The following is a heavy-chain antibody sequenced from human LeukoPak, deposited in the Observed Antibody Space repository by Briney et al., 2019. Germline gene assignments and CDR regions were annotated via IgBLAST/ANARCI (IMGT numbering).Heavy chain of an antibody. D-gene: IGHD3-10*01. Sequence: PSETLSLTCTVSGGSISSGGYYCSWSRQHPGKGLERIGYIYYSGSTYYNPSLKSRVTISVDTSKNQFSLKLSSVTAADTAVYYCARWRGDAFDIWGQGTMVTVSS. CDR2: IYYSGST. V-gene: IGHV4-31*03. CDR3: ARWRGDAFDI. CDR1: GGSISSGGYY. J-gene: IGHJ3*02.